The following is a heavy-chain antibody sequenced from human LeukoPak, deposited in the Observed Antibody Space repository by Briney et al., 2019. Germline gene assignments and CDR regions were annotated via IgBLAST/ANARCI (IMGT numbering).Heavy chain of an antibody. V-gene: IGHV3-74*01. CDR1: GFTFSSYW. D-gene: IGHD6-6*01. CDR3: TRGLSGYASSLGY. J-gene: IGHJ4*02. CDR2: INSDGSST. Sequence: PGGSLRLSCAASGFTFSSYWMHWVRQAPGKGLVWVSRINSDGSSTSYADSVRGRFSISRDNAKNTLYLQMNSLRAEDTAVYYCTRGLSGYASSLGYWGQGTLVTVSA.